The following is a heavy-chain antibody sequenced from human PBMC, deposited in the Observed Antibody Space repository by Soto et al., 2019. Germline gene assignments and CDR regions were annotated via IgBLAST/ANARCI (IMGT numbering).Heavy chain of an antibody. CDR3: ARWYGGVIGAFDI. CDR1: GGSISSYY. D-gene: IGHD3-16*02. CDR2: IYYSGST. Sequence: SETLSLTCTVSGGSISSYYWSWIRQPPGKGLEWIGYIYYSGSTNYNPSLKSRVTISVDTSKNQFSLKLSSVTAADTAVYYCARWYGGVIGAFDIWGQGTMVTVSS. J-gene: IGHJ3*02. V-gene: IGHV4-59*08.